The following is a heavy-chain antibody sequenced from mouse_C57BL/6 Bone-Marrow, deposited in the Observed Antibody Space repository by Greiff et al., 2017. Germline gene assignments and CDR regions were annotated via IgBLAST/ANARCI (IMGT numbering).Heavy chain of an antibody. J-gene: IGHJ4*01. Sequence: VKLQESGPGLVQPSQRLSITCTVSGFSLTSYGVHWVRQSPGKGLEWLGVIWRGGSTDYNAAFMSRLGITTDNSKSQVFFKMNSLQADDTAIYYCATRYYYGSYYYAMGYWGQGASVTVSS. CDR3: ATRYYYGSYYYAMGY. CDR1: GFSLTSYG. D-gene: IGHD1-1*01. CDR2: IWRGGST. V-gene: IGHV2-5*01.